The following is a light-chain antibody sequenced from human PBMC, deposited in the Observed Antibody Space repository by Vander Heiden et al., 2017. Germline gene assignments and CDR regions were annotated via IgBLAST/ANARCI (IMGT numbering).Light chain of an antibody. J-gene: IGKJ1*01. V-gene: IGKV3-20*01. CDR2: GIS. CDR3: QRYDQSQWT. Sequence: EVVLTQSPGTLSLSPGERVTLSCRARPSVSGKYLAWYQQKPGQAPRLLSFGISTRASGIPERFSGSGSGTDFTLTISRLEPEDFAMYYCQRYDQSQWTFGQGTRVEIK. CDR1: PSVSGKY.